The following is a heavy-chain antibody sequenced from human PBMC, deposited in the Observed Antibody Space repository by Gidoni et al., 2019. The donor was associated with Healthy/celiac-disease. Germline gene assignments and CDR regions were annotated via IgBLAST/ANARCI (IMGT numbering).Heavy chain of an antibody. CDR2: IYPGDSDT. CDR1: GYTFTSYW. J-gene: IGHJ4*02. Sequence: EVQLVQSGAEVNKPGESLKISCKGSGYTFTSYWIGWVRQMPGQGLEWMGIIYPGDSDTRYSPSFQGQVTISADKSISTAYLQWSSLKASDTAMYYCARHLRGYGSGSYPSYWGQGTLVTVSS. D-gene: IGHD3-10*01. V-gene: IGHV5-51*01. CDR3: ARHLRGYGSGSYPSY.